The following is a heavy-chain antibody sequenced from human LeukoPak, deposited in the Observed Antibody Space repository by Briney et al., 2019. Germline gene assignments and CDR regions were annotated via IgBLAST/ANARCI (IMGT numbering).Heavy chain of an antibody. Sequence: SVKVSCKASGYTFTSYGISWVRQAPGQGLEWMGGIIPIFGTANYAQKFQGRVTITADESTSTAYMELSSLRSEDTAVYYCATRGATVAPNLFDYWGQGTLVTVSS. CDR2: IIPIFGTA. V-gene: IGHV1-69*13. J-gene: IGHJ4*02. CDR1: GYTFTSYG. CDR3: ATRGATVAPNLFDY. D-gene: IGHD1-26*01.